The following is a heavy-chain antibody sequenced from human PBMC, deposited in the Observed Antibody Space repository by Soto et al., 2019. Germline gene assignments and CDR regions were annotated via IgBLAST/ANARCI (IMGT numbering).Heavy chain of an antibody. V-gene: IGHV4-4*07. CDR1: GGSISSYY. D-gene: IGHD2-2*01. CDR3: ARDPLVPAAPGGPSYYYGMDV. J-gene: IGHJ6*02. CDR2: IYTSGST. Sequence: PSETLSLTSTVSGGSISSYYWSWIRQPAGKGLEWIGRIYTSGSTNYNPSLKSRVTMSVDTSKNQFSLKLSSVTAADTAVYYCARDPLVPAAPGGPSYYYGMDVWGQGTTVTVSS.